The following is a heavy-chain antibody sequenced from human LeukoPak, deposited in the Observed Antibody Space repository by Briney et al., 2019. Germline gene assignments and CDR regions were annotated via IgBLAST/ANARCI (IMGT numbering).Heavy chain of an antibody. D-gene: IGHD2-15*01. CDR1: GGSISSYY. V-gene: IGHV4-59*01. CDR3: ARVWYLGGPFDY. CDR2: IYYSGST. Sequence: SETLSLTCTVSGGSISSYYWSWIRQPPGKGLEWIGYIYYSGSTNYNPSLKSRVTISVDTSKNQFSLKLSSVTAADTAVYYCARVWYLGGPFDYWGQGTLVTVSS. J-gene: IGHJ4*02.